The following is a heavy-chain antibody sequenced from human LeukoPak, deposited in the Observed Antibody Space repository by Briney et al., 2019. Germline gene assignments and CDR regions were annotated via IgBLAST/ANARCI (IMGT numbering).Heavy chain of an antibody. D-gene: IGHD6-19*01. CDR2: ISGSGGST. V-gene: IGHV3-23*01. Sequence: GGSLRLSCAASGLTFSSYAMSWVRQAPGKGLEWVSAISGSGGSTYYADSVKGRFTISRDNSKNTLYLQMNSLRAEDTAVYYCAKPLSVAGTRSANFDYWGQGTLFTVSS. CDR1: GLTFSSYA. CDR3: AKPLSVAGTRSANFDY. J-gene: IGHJ4*02.